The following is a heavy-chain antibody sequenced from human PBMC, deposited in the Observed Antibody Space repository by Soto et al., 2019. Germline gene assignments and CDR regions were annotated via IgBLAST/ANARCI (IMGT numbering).Heavy chain of an antibody. J-gene: IGHJ6*02. D-gene: IGHD3-10*01. CDR2: IIPIFGTA. CDR1: GGTFSSYA. CDR3: ARDTYHYRGPLPSGVKGMDV. Sequence: QVQLVQSGAEVKKPGSSVKVSCKASGGTFSSYAISWVRQAPGQGLEWMGGIIPIFGTANYAQKFQGRVTITADESTSTAYMELSSLRSEDTAVYYCARDTYHYRGPLPSGVKGMDVWGQGTTVTVSS. V-gene: IGHV1-69*01.